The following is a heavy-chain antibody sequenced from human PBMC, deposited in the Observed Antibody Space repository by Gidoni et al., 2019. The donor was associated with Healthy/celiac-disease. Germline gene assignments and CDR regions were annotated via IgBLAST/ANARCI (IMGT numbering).Heavy chain of an antibody. J-gene: IGHJ5*02. Sequence: QFQLVQSGAEVKKPGASVKVSCTVSGYPLTEFSMHWLRQAPGKGLEWMGGFDTEDGETIYAQKFQGRVTMTEDTSTDTAYMELSSLRSEDTAVYYCATYPIDIVVVPAAIRSKWFDPWGQGTLVTVSS. CDR2: FDTEDGET. D-gene: IGHD2-2*02. CDR3: ATYPIDIVVVPAAIRSKWFDP. CDR1: GYPLTEFS. V-gene: IGHV1-24*01.